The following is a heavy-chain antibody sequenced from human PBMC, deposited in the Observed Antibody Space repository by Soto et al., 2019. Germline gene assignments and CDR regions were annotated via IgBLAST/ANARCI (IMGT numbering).Heavy chain of an antibody. V-gene: IGHV3-43*01. D-gene: IGHD6-13*01. CDR3: AKEGQQLVYGHYFDY. J-gene: IGHJ4*02. CDR1: GFTFDDYT. CDR2: ISWDGGST. Sequence: GGSLRLSCAASGFTFDDYTMHWVRQAPGKGLEWVSLISWDGGSTYYADSVKGRFTISRDNSKNSLYLQMNSLRTEDTALYYCAKEGQQLVYGHYFDYWGQGTLVTVSS.